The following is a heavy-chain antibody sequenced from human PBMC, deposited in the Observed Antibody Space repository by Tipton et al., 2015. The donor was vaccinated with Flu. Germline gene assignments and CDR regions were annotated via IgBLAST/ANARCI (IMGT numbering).Heavy chain of an antibody. D-gene: IGHD7-27*01. CDR2: IHYSGTT. CDR1: GGSISNYH. V-gene: IGHV4-39*01. Sequence: TLSLTCTVSGGSISNYHWGWIRQPPGKGLEWIGGIHYSGTTYYNPSLRSRVVISVDTSKNQFSLKLTSVTAADTAVYCCARASDWGSPYGTGYFDLGGRGPLVTVSS. CDR3: ARASDWGSPYGTGYFDL. J-gene: IGHJ2*01.